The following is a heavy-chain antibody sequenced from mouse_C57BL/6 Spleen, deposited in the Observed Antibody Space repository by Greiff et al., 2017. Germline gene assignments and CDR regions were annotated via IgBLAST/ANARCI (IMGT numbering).Heavy chain of an antibody. CDR1: GFTFSSYA. CDR3: ARGGGLGDAPDD. D-gene: IGHD4-1*01. Sequence: EVHLVESGEGLVKPGGSLKLSCAASGFTFSSYAMSWVRQTPEKRLEWVAYISSGGDYIYYAATVKGRFTISRDNARNTLYLQRRSRKSEDTAVYYCARGGGLGDAPDDWGKGTTLTVSS. J-gene: IGHJ2*01. V-gene: IGHV5S21*01. CDR2: ISSGGDYI.